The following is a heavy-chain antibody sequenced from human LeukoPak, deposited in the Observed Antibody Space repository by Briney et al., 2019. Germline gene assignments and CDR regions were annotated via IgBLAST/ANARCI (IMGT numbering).Heavy chain of an antibody. Sequence: ASVKVSCKASGYTFTDYYMHWVRQAPGQGLEWVGSFNPYSGASKYAQKLQGRVTMTGDTSISTAYLQPGRVIGDDTAVYYCAKNGDYGYAMDVWGQGTTVTVSS. J-gene: IGHJ6*02. CDR2: FNPYSGAS. V-gene: IGHV1-2*02. CDR3: AKNGDYGYAMDV. D-gene: IGHD4-17*01. CDR1: GYTFTDYY.